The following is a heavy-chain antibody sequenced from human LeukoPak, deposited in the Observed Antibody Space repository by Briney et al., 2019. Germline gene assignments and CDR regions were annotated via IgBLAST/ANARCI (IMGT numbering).Heavy chain of an antibody. J-gene: IGHJ4*02. Sequence: GGSLRLSCAASGFTFSNAWMSWVRQAPGKGLEWVGRIKSKTDGGTTDYAAPVKGRFTISRDDSKNTLYLQMNSLKTEDTAVYYCTTDLLGRWLRSPKEPTIFDYWGQGTLVTVSS. CDR2: IKSKTDGGTT. CDR1: GFTFSNAW. D-gene: IGHD5-12*01. V-gene: IGHV3-15*01. CDR3: TTDLLGRWLRSPKEPTIFDY.